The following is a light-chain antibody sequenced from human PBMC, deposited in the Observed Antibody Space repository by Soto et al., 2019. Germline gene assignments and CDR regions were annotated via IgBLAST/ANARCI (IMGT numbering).Light chain of an antibody. V-gene: IGLV2-23*01. J-gene: IGLJ3*02. CDR2: DAT. Sequence: QSVLTQPASVSGSPGQSISISCTGTSSDVGKYKFVSWYQQHPGEAPKLMIYDATQRPSGVANRFSGSKSGITASLTISGLQAEDEAIYYCSSHAASGTLVFGGGTKLTVL. CDR3: SSHAASGTLV. CDR1: SSDVGKYKF.